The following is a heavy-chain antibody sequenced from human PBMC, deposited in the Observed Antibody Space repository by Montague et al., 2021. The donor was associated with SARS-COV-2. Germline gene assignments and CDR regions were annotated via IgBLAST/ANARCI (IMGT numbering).Heavy chain of an antibody. CDR2: IFYRGST. V-gene: IGHV4-39*01. J-gene: IGHJ4*02. D-gene: IGHD6-19*01. Sequence: SETLSLTCTVSGGSISSSSYYCAWSRQPPGKGLGCGGSIFYRGSTYYNPSLKSRVFISVDTSKNQLSLTLTAVTAADTAAYYCATQEAPSGWITGPFDFWGQGTLLSVSS. CDR1: GGSISSSSYY. CDR3: ATQEAPSGWITGPFDF.